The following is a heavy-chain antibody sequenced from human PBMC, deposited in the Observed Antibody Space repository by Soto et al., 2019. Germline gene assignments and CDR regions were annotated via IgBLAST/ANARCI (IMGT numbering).Heavy chain of an antibody. D-gene: IGHD6-13*01. CDR2: ISSNSAYI. Sequence: GGSLRLSCAASGFTFRSFTMNWVRQAPGKGLEWVSTISSNSAYIYYTDALRGRFTISRDNAKNSLHLQMNGLRAEDTAVYYCTRDASRDSSARGWFDPWGPGTLVTVSS. J-gene: IGHJ5*02. CDR1: GFTFRSFT. CDR3: TRDASRDSSARGWFDP. V-gene: IGHV3-21*01.